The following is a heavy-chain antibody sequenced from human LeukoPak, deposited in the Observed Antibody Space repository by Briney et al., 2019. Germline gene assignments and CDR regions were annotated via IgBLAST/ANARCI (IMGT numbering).Heavy chain of an antibody. CDR3: AKEYDSGGYGAYFDY. V-gene: IGHV3-30*18. CDR1: KFTFSNYG. J-gene: IGHJ4*02. CDR2: ISFDGRTK. Sequence: GGSLRLSCTASKFTFSNYGMQWVRQAPGKGLEWVAVISFDGRTKYYADSVKGRFALSRDNSRNTLDLQMNSLGPEDTAVYYCAKEYDSGGYGAYFDYWGRGTLVTVSS. D-gene: IGHD3-10*01.